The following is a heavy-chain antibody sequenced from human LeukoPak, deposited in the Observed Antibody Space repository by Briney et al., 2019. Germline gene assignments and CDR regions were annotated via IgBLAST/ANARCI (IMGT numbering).Heavy chain of an antibody. CDR1: GFTLSSYV. Sequence: PGGSLRLSCAASGFTLSSYVMSWVRQAPGKGLEWVSAISGSGGSTYYADSVKGRVTISRDNSKNSLYLQMNSLRAEYTAVYYWSKIQDIVVVVAASFDYWGQGTVVTVSS. CDR2: ISGSGGST. J-gene: IGHJ4*02. D-gene: IGHD2-15*01. V-gene: IGHV3-23*01. CDR3: SKIQDIVVVVAASFDY.